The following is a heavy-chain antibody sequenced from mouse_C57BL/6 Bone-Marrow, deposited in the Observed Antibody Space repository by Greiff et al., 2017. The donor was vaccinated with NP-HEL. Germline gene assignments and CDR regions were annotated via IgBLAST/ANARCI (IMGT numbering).Heavy chain of an antibody. J-gene: IGHJ3*01. CDR1: GYTFTDYY. V-gene: IGHV1-26*01. Sequence: EVQLQQSGPELVKPGASVKISCKASGYTFTDYYMNWVKQSHGKSLEWIGDINPNNGGTSYNQKFKGKATLTVDKSSSTAYMELRSLTSEDSAVYYCARGGARAGTAYWGQGTLVTVSA. D-gene: IGHD3-1*01. CDR2: INPNNGGT. CDR3: ARGGARAGTAY.